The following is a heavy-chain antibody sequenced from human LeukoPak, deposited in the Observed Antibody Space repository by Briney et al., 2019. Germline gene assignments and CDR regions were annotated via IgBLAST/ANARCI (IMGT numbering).Heavy chain of an antibody. J-gene: IGHJ4*02. CDR3: ARARLGELSFFYYLDY. D-gene: IGHD3-16*02. CDR2: INYSATT. Sequence: SETLSLTCTVSGDSISSGGYFWSWIRQHPGKGLVLIGYINYSATTYYNPSLKSRLTMSVDTSKNQFSLRLSSVTAADTAVYYCARARLGELSFFYYLDYWGQGALVTVSS. CDR1: GDSISSGGYF. V-gene: IGHV4-31*03.